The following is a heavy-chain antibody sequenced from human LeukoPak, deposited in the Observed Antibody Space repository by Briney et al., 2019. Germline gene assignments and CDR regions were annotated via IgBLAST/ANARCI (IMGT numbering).Heavy chain of an antibody. V-gene: IGHV3-74*01. CDR1: GFTFSSCW. CDR3: ARGSPYYDFWSGYLGYYYYGMDV. Sequence: GGSLRLSCAASGFTFSSCWMHWVRQAPGKGLVWVSRINSDGSSTSYADSVKGRFTISRDNAKNTLYLQMNSLRAEDTAVYYCARGSPYYDFWSGYLGYYYYGMDVWGQGTTVTVSS. D-gene: IGHD3-3*01. J-gene: IGHJ6*02. CDR2: INSDGSST.